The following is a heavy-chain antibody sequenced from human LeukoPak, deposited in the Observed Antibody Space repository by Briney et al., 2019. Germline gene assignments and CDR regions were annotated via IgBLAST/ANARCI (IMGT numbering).Heavy chain of an antibody. CDR3: ARGVLAYYYDSSGYYGLNFDY. CDR2: INPNSGGT. V-gene: IGHV1-2*02. CDR1: GYTFTGYY. D-gene: IGHD3-22*01. J-gene: IGHJ4*02. Sequence: ASVKVSCKASGYTFTGYYMHWVRQAPGQGLEWMGWINPNSGGTNYAQKFQGRVTMTRDTSISTAYMELSRLRSDDTAVYYCARGVLAYYYDSSGYYGLNFDYWGQGTLVTVSS.